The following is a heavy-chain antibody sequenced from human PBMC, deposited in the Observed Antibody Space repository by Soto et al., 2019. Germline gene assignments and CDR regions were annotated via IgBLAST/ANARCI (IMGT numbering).Heavy chain of an antibody. J-gene: IGHJ6*02. CDR2: MNPNSGNT. CDR1: GYTFTSYD. D-gene: IGHD3-3*01. CDR3: ARVWHYDFWSGYYPKYYYYYGMDV. Sequence: ASVKVSCKASGYTFTSYDINWVRQATGQGLEWMGWMNPNSGNTGYAQKFQGRVTMTRNTSISTAYMELSSLRSEDTAVYYCARVWHYDFWSGYYPKYYYYYGMDVWGQGTTVTVSS. V-gene: IGHV1-8*01.